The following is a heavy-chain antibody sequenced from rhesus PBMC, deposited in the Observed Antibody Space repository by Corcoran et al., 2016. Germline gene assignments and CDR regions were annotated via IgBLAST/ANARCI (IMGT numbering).Heavy chain of an antibody. J-gene: IGHJ4*01. CDR3: ARLREYYFDY. Sequence: QLQLQESGPGLVKPSETPSVTCAVAGGSISSNYWSWIRQPPGKGLEWIGRIYGSGSRTNYNPSLKSRVTLSVDTSKNQLSLKLSSVTAADTAVYYCARLREYYFDYWGQGVLVTVSS. D-gene: IGHD1-44*02. V-gene: IGHV4-169*01. CDR1: GGSISSNY. CDR2: IYGSGSRT.